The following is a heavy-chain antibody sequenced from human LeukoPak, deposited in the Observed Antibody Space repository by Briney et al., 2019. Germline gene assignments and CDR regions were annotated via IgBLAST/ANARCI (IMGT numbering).Heavy chain of an antibody. CDR2: ISNDGNNK. CDR3: AKSGYNRFDY. Sequence: GGSLRLSCAASGFSFWSYGMHWVRQAPGKGLEWVAVISNDGNNKHYADSVKGRFTISRDNSKNTLYLQMNSLRADDTAVYYCAKSGYNRFDYWGQGTLVTVSS. CDR1: GFSFWSYG. J-gene: IGHJ4*02. V-gene: IGHV3-30*18. D-gene: IGHD5-24*01.